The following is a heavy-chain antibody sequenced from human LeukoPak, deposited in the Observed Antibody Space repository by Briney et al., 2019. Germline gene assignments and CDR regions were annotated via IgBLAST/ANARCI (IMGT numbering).Heavy chain of an antibody. J-gene: IGHJ4*02. CDR2: INPNSGGS. CDR1: GYTFIDYY. Sequence: VASVTVSCKASGYTFIDYYIHWVRQAPGQGLEWMGRINPNSGGSNYAQNFQGRVTMTRDTSISTAYMELSRLRSDDTAVYYCARDLPSTSNWELDYWGQGTLVTVSS. CDR3: ARDLPSTSNWELDY. V-gene: IGHV1-2*06. D-gene: IGHD7-27*01.